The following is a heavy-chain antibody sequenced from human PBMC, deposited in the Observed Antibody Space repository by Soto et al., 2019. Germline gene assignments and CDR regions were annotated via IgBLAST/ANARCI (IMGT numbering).Heavy chain of an antibody. V-gene: IGHV3-7*03. CDR3: ARDFSLAY. CDR1: GFNFSTYW. J-gene: IGHJ4*02. CDR2: IKEDGSEK. D-gene: IGHD2-2*01. Sequence: EVQLVESGGGLVQPGGSLRLSCAASGFNFSTYWMTWVRQAPGKGLEWVANIKEDGSEKYYVDSVKGRFAISRDNAKNSVYLQMNSLRAEDTAVYYCARDFSLAYWGQGTLVSVSS.